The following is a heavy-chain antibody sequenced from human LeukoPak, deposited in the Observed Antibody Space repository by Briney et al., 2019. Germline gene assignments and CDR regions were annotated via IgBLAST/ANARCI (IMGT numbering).Heavy chain of an antibody. CDR3: ARGGSSSWRNYFDY. CDR1: GYSISSSNW. Sequence: PSETLSLTCAVSGYSISSSNWWGWIRQPPGKGLEWIGYIYYSGSTYYNPSLKSRVTMSVDTSKNQFSLKLSSVTALDTAVYYCARGGSSSWRNYFDYWGQGTLVTVSS. D-gene: IGHD6-13*01. CDR2: IYYSGST. J-gene: IGHJ4*02. V-gene: IGHV4-28*01.